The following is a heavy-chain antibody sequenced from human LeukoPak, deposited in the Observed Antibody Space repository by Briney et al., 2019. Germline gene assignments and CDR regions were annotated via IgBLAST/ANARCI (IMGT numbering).Heavy chain of an antibody. CDR2: ISGSGGST. CDR1: GFTFSSYA. V-gene: IGHV3-23*01. D-gene: IGHD2-21*02. Sequence: GESLRLSCAASGFTFSSYAMSWVRQAPGKGLEWVSAISGSGGSTYYAASVKGRFTISRDNSKNTLHLQMNSLRAEDTAVYYCAKEETAYCGGDCYRSAFDIWGQGTMVTVSS. J-gene: IGHJ3*02. CDR3: AKEETAYCGGDCYRSAFDI.